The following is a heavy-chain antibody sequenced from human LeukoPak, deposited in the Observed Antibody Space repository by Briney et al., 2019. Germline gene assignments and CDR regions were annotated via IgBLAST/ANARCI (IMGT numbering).Heavy chain of an antibody. CDR3: ARQQDSNYYYYYMDV. D-gene: IGHD2-15*01. CDR2: IYYSGST. Sequence: SETLSLTCTVSGGSISSYYWSWIRQPPGKGXXXXXYIYYSGSTNYNPSLKSRVTISVDTSKNQFSLKLSSVTAADTAVYYCARQQDSNYYYYYMDVWGKGTTVTVSS. V-gene: IGHV4-59*08. CDR1: GGSISSYY. J-gene: IGHJ6*03.